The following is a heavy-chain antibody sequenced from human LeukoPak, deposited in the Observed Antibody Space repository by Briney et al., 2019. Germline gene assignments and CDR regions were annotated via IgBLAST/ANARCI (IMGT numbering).Heavy chain of an antibody. CDR1: GFTFSSYW. V-gene: IGHV3-7*01. Sequence: GGSLRLSCVTSGFTFSSYWMSWVRQAPGKGLEWVALIKQDGSEKYYVDSVKGRFTMSRDNAESSLYLQMNSLRAEDTAVYYCVGFDYWGQGTLVTVSS. J-gene: IGHJ4*02. CDR3: VGFDY. CDR2: IKQDGSEK.